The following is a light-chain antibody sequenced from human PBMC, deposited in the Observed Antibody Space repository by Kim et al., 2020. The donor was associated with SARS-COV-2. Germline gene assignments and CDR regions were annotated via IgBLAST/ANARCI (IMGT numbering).Light chain of an antibody. CDR2: GAS. J-gene: IGKJ4*01. V-gene: IGKV3-20*01. CDR3: QQYASSPPIT. CDR1: QSISRSY. Sequence: EIVLTQSPGTLSLSPGERATLSCRATQSISRSYLAWFQQKPGQAPRLLIYGASSRATGIPDRFSGSGSGTDFTLTISRLEPEDFAVYYCQQYASSPPITFGGGTKVDIK.